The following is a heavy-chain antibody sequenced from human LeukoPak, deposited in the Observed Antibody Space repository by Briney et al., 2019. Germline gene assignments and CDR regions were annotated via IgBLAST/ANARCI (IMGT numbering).Heavy chain of an antibody. D-gene: IGHD1-26*01. CDR1: GYTFTSYY. CDR2: INPSGGST. CDR3: AALIVGAILYPTL. V-gene: IGHV1-46*01. J-gene: IGHJ4*02. Sequence: ASVKVSCKASGYTFTSYYMHWVRQAPGQGLEWMGIINPSGGSTSYAQKFQGRVTMTRDMSTSTVYMELSSLRSEDTAVYYCAALIVGAILYPTLWGQGTLVTVSS.